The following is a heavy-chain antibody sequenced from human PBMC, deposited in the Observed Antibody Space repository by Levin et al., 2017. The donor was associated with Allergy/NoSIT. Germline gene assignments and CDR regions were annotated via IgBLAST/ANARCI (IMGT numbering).Heavy chain of an antibody. D-gene: IGHD2-15*01. J-gene: IGHJ3*02. V-gene: IGHV1-69*06. CDR1: GGTFSSYA. Sequence: SVKVSCKASGGTFSSYAISWVRQAPGQGLEWMGGIIPIFGTANYAQKFQGRVTITADKSTSTAYMELSSLRSEDTAVYYCALYCSGGSCYPDAFDIWGQGTMVTVSS. CDR3: ALYCSGGSCYPDAFDI. CDR2: IIPIFGTA.